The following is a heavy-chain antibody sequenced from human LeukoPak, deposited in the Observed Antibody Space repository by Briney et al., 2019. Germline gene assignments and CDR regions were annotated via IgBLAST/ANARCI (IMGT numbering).Heavy chain of an antibody. CDR1: GYTFTGYY. D-gene: IGHD3-22*01. CDR3: ARGGDYYDSSGYSSYYYYMDV. V-gene: IGHV1-2*02. Sequence: ASVKVSCKASGYTFTGYYMHWVRQAPGQGLEWMGWINPNSGGTSYAQKFQGRVTMTRDTSISTAYMELSRLRSDDTAVYYCARGGDYYDSSGYSSYYYYMDVWGKGTTVTVSS. CDR2: INPNSGGT. J-gene: IGHJ6*03.